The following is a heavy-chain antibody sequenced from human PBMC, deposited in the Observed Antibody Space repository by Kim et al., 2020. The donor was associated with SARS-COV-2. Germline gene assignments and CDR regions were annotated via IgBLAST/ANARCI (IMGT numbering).Heavy chain of an antibody. J-gene: IGHJ2*01. CDR3: ERDSEQLVRSWYFDL. D-gene: IGHD6-13*01. V-gene: IGHV3-53*01. Sequence: DSVKGRFTISRDNSKNTLYLQMSSLRAEDTAVYYCERDSEQLVRSWYFDLWGRGTLVTVSS.